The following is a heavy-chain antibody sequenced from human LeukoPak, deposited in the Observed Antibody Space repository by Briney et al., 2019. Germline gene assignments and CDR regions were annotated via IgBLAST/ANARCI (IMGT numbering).Heavy chain of an antibody. D-gene: IGHD6-19*01. J-gene: IGHJ5*02. CDR2: INPSGGST. Sequence: ASVKVSCKASGYTFTSYYMHWVRQAPGQGLEWMGIINPSGGSTSYAQKFQGRVTMTRDMSTSTVSMELSSLRSEDTAVYYCASVSGYSSGWYWFDPWGQGTLVTVSS. CDR3: ASVSGYSSGWYWFDP. V-gene: IGHV1-46*01. CDR1: GYTFTSYY.